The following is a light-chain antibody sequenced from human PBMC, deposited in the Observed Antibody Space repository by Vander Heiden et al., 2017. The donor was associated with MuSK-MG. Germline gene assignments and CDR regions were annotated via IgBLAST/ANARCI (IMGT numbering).Light chain of an antibody. CDR3: ATWDDSLNGVV. CDR1: SSNIGRNN. Sequence: QSVLTQPPSASGTPGQRVIISCSGSSSNIGRNNVNWYQHLPGRAPHLLIFNHLQRPSGVPDRFSASKSGTSASLAISGLQSEDETDYYCATWDDSLNGVVFGGGTKLTVL. V-gene: IGLV1-44*01. CDR2: NHL. J-gene: IGLJ2*01.